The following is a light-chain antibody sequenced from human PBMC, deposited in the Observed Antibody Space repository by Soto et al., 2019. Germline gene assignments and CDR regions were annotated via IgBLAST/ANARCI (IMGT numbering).Light chain of an antibody. V-gene: IGKV3-20*01. Sequence: EVVLTQSPGTLSLSPGERATLSCRASQSVSNKYLAWYQQKPGQAPRLLIFGSSDRATGIPDRFSGSGSGTHFTLTIIRLEPEDFAVYYCQQYRSSPPYTFGQATKLEIK. CDR3: QQYRSSPPYT. J-gene: IGKJ2*01. CDR2: GSS. CDR1: QSVSNKY.